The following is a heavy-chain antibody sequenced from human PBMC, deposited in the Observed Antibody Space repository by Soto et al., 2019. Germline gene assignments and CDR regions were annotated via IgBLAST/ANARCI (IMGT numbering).Heavy chain of an antibody. CDR3: ARVAKYGIFDY. V-gene: IGHV1-18*01. CDR1: AYTLTNYG. CDR2: ISAYSGNT. Sequence: GASVKVSCKASAYTLTNYGIRWVRQAPGQGLEWMGWISAYSGNTNYAQNLQGRVSMTTDTPTSIAYMELRSLRSDDTAVYYCARVAKYGIFDYWGQGTLVTVSS. D-gene: IGHD2-21*01. J-gene: IGHJ4*02.